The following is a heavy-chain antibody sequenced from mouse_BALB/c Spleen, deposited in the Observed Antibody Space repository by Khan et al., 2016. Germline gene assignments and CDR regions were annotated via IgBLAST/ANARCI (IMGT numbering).Heavy chain of an antibody. CDR2: ISYDGSN. Sequence: VQLKESGPGLVKPSQSLSLTCSVTGYSITSGYYWNWIRQFPGNKLEWMGYISYDGSNNYNPSLKNRISITRDTSKNQFFLKLNSVTTEDTATYYCARAWYSYYWGQGTTLTVSS. CDR1: GYSITSGYY. V-gene: IGHV3-6*02. J-gene: IGHJ2*01. CDR3: ARAWYSYY.